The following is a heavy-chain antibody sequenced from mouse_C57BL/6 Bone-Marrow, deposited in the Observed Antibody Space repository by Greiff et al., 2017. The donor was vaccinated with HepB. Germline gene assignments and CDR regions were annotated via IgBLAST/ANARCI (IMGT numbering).Heavy chain of an antibody. CDR1: GYTFTSYW. V-gene: IGHV1-69*01. J-gene: IGHJ2*01. D-gene: IGHD5-2*01. CDR3: ARGRGIVDY. Sequence: QVQLQQPGAELVMPGASVKLSCKASGYTFTSYWMHWVKQRPGQGLEWIGEIDPSDSYTNYNQKFKGKSTLTVDKSSSTAYMQLSSLTSEDSAVYYCARGRGIVDYWGQGTTLTVSS. CDR2: IDPSDSYT.